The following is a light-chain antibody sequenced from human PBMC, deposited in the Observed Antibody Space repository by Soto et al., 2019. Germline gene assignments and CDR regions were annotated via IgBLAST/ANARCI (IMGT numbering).Light chain of an antibody. CDR3: LQTISFPST. Sequence: DIQMTQYPSTLSASVGDRVTITCRASQGISSELGWYQQKPGKAPKRLIYAASSLESGVPSRFSGSGSGTEFTLTISSLQPEDFATYYCLQTISFPSTFGQGTNVDIK. V-gene: IGKV1-17*01. CDR1: QGISSE. CDR2: AAS. J-gene: IGKJ1*01.